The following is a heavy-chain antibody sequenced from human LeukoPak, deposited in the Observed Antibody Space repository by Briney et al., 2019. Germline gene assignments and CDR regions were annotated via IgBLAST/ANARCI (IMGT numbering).Heavy chain of an antibody. CDR3: ALYDSSGYYLGY. V-gene: IGHV4-34*01. J-gene: IGHJ4*02. CDR1: GGSFSGYY. Sequence: SETLSLTCAVYGGSFSGYYWSWIRQPPGKGLEWIGEINHSGSTNYNPSLKSRVTISVDTSKNQFSLKLSSVTAADTAVYYCALYDSSGYYLGYWGQGTLVTVSS. CDR2: INHSGST. D-gene: IGHD3-22*01.